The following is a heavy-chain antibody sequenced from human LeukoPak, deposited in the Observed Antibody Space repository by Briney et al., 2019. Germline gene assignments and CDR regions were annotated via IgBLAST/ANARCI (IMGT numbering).Heavy chain of an antibody. D-gene: IGHD6-6*01. V-gene: IGHV4-4*09. J-gene: IGHJ4*02. CDR2: TYTSGST. CDR3: ARGYSSSYYFDY. CDR1: GGSISSYY. Sequence: KPSETLSLTCTVSGGSISSYYWSWIRQPPGKGLEWIGYTYTSGSTNYNPSLKSRVTISVDTSKNQFSLKLSSVTAADTAVYYCARGYSSSYYFDYWGQGTLVTVSS.